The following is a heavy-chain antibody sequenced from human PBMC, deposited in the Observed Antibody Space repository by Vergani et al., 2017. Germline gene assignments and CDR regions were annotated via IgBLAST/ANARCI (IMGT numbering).Heavy chain of an antibody. D-gene: IGHD2-2*01. CDR1: GFSLSTSGVG. J-gene: IGHJ6*03. CDR3: AHSTPDIVVVPAAMYYYYYMDV. Sequence: QITLKESGPTLVKPTQTLTLTCTFSGFSLSTSGVGVGWIRQPPGKALEWLALIYWDDDKRYSPSLKSRLTITKDTPKNQVVLTMTNMDPVDTATYYCAHSTPDIVVVPAAMYYYYYMDVWGKGTTVTVSS. V-gene: IGHV2-5*02. CDR2: IYWDDDK.